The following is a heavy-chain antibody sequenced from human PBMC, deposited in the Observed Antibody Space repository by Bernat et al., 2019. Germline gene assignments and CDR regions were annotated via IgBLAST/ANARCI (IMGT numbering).Heavy chain of an antibody. Sequence: QVQLRESGPGLVKPSETLSLTCTVSGGFISSHYWSWIRQAPGKGLEFIGHISYTGNTNYNPSLSSRVIISLDMSKNQFSLRLNSVTAADTAIYYCASAPNPNSFDFWGQGTLVTVSS. CDR2: ISYTGNT. D-gene: IGHD1-14*01. J-gene: IGHJ4*02. CDR1: GGFISSHY. V-gene: IGHV4-59*11. CDR3: ASAPNPNSFDF.